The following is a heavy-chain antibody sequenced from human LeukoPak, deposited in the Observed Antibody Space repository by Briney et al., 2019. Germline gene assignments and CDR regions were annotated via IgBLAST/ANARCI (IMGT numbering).Heavy chain of an antibody. D-gene: IGHD5-18*01. Sequence: GGSLRLSCAASGFTVSSNYMSWVRQAPGKGLEWVSVIYSGGSTYYADSVKGRFTISRDNSNNTVYLQMSSLRAQDTGVYYCARGPDSYGYLNWFDPWGQGTLVTVSS. V-gene: IGHV3-53*01. CDR3: ARGPDSYGYLNWFDP. J-gene: IGHJ5*01. CDR2: IYSGGST. CDR1: GFTVSSNY.